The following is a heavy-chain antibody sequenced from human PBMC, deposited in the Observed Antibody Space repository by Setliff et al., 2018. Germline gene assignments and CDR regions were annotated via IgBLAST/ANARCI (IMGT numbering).Heavy chain of an antibody. Sequence: SETLSLTCTASGGSISSYYWSWIRQPPGKGLEWIGYIYASGSTNYNPSLKSRVTLSVDTSKNQFSLKVSSVTAADTAVYYCARHWDFCGGNCPHNSIDYWGRGALVTVS. D-gene: IGHD2-21*02. CDR1: GGSISSYY. V-gene: IGHV4-59*08. J-gene: IGHJ4*02. CDR3: ARHWDFCGGNCPHNSIDY. CDR2: IYASGST.